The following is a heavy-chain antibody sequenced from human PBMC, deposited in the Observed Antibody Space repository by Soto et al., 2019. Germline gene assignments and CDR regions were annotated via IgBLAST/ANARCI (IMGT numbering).Heavy chain of an antibody. D-gene: IGHD5-18*01. J-gene: IGHJ4*02. Sequence: SETLSLTCAVSGGSISNYYWNWIRQSPGKGLEWIGYIYSSGSTHYNPSLQNRVTISIDTSKNQVSLKVNSVTAADTAVYYCARDHPHSYGVYYFDYWGQGTPVTSPQ. CDR1: GGSISNYY. CDR2: IYSSGST. V-gene: IGHV4-59*01. CDR3: ARDHPHSYGVYYFDY.